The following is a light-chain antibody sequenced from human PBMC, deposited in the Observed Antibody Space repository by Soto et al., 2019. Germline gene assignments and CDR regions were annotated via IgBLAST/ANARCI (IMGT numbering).Light chain of an antibody. CDR1: QRISNR. V-gene: IGKV1-5*03. Sequence: DIQMTQFPSTLSASVGDRVTITCRASQRISNRLAWFQQKSGEAPKLLIYKPSSLESGVPSGFSVSGSGTEGTLTMSSLQPDDFATYYCQQYNTYSWTFGQGTKVEIK. CDR3: QQYNTYSWT. J-gene: IGKJ1*01. CDR2: KPS.